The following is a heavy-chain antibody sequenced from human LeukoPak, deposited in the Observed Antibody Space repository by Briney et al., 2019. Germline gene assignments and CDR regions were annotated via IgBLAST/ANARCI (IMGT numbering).Heavy chain of an antibody. V-gene: IGHV4-59*01. CDR1: GGSISSYY. J-gene: IGHJ4*02. CDR2: IYYSGST. CDR3: ARNDYYGSGRFDY. Sequence: PSETLSLTCTVSGGSISSYYWSWIRQPPGKGLEWIGYIYYSGSTNYNPSLKSRVTISIDTSKNQFPLKLSSVTAADTAVYYCARNDYYGSGRFDYWGQGTLVTVSS. D-gene: IGHD3-10*01.